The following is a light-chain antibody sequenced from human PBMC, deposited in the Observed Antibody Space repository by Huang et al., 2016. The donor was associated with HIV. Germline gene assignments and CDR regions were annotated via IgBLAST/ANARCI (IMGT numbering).Light chain of an antibody. CDR2: GAS. CDR1: ESVSSS. CDR3: QQYNNWPPLLT. V-gene: IGKV3-15*01. Sequence: DIVMTQSPATLCVSPGGRVILSCRASESVSSSLAWYQQTPGQAPRLLSYGASTRASCVPPRFSGSGSGTEFTLTISILQSADFAVYYCQQYNNWPPLLTFGGGTKVEIK. J-gene: IGKJ4*01.